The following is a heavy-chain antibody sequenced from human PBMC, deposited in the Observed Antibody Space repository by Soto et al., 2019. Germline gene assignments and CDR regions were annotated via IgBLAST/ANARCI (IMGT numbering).Heavy chain of an antibody. Sequence: QVQLVPSGAEVKKPGASVKVSCKASGYTFTSYGIRWVRQAPGQGLEWMGGISAYNGNTNYAQKLQGRVTMTTDTSTSTAYMELRRLRSDATAVYYCARSRAVAGTRDFDYWGQGTLVTVSS. D-gene: IGHD6-19*01. V-gene: IGHV1-18*01. CDR3: ARSRAVAGTRDFDY. CDR1: GYTFTSYG. CDR2: ISAYNGNT. J-gene: IGHJ4*02.